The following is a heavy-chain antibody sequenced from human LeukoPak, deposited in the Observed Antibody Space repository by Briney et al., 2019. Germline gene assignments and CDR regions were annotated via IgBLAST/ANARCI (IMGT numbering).Heavy chain of an antibody. Sequence: ASVKVSCKASGYTFTGYYIHWVRQAPGQGLEWMGWVNPNTGGTDYAQKFQDRVTMTRDTSISTAYMELSRLRSDDTAVYYCARDLSSLRFVDYWGQGTLVTVSS. CDR1: GYTFTGYY. CDR2: VNPNTGGT. D-gene: IGHD3-10*01. V-gene: IGHV1-2*02. J-gene: IGHJ4*02. CDR3: ARDLSSLRFVDY.